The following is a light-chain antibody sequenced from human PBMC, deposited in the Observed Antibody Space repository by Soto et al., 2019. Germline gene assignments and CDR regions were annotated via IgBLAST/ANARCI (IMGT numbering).Light chain of an antibody. Sequence: QSLLTQPPSVSGAPGQTVTISCTGASSNIGAHYDVHWYQQLPGSAPKVLIYGNNNRPSGVPDRFSGSKSGSSASLAITGLQAEDGAAYYRPAFDTHPGVIFGGGTKVTVL. CDR3: PAFDTHPGVI. V-gene: IGLV1-40*01. CDR1: SSNIGAHYD. CDR2: GNN. J-gene: IGLJ2*01.